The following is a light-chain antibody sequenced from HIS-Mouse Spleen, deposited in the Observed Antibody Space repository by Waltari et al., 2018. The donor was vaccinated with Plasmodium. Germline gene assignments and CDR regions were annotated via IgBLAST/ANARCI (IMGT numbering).Light chain of an antibody. V-gene: IGLV3-10*01. CDR2: EDS. CDR1: ALPTKY. Sequence: SSELTQPPSVSVSPGQTARITCSGDALPTKYAYWYQQKSDQAPVLVIYEDSKRPSGIPERFSGSSSGTMATLTISGAQVEDEADYYCYSTDSSGNHRVFGGGTKLTVL. J-gene: IGLJ3*02. CDR3: YSTDSSGNHRV.